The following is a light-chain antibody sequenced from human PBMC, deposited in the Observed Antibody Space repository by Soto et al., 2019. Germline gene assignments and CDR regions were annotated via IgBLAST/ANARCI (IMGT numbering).Light chain of an antibody. J-gene: IGKJ1*01. Sequence: DIQMTQSPSTLSGSVGDRVTITCRASQTISSWLAWYQQKPGKAPKLLIYDASSLESGVPSRFSGSGSGTEFTLTISSLQSEDFATYYCQQLNSYPLTFGQGTKVDIK. V-gene: IGKV1-5*01. CDR2: DAS. CDR3: QQLNSYPLT. CDR1: QTISSW.